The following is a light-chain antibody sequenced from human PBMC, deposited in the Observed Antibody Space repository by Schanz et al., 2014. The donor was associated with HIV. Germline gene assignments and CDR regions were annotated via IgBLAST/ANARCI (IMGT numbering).Light chain of an antibody. CDR2: DVT. CDR1: SSDLGRLNC. Sequence: QSVLTQPASVSGSPGQSISISCTGTSSDLGRLNCVSWYQQHPGKAPKLLIYDVTHRPSVIPSRFSGSKSGNTASLTISGLQAEDEADYYCSLHMRRTTLDVFGTGTKLTV. J-gene: IGLJ1*01. V-gene: IGLV2-14*03. CDR3: SLHMRRTTLDV.